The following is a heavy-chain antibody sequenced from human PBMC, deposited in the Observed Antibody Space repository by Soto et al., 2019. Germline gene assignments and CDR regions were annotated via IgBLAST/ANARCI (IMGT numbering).Heavy chain of an antibody. CDR3: AKDMPPNNDILTGYYSGFDY. D-gene: IGHD3-9*01. CDR1: GFIFSNYA. V-gene: IGHV3-30*18. J-gene: IGHJ4*02. Sequence: QVQLVGSGGGVVQPGRSLRLSCAASGFIFSNYAMHWVRQAPGKGLEWVALILCDGRNEYYADSVKGRFIISRDNSKNTLYLQMNSLRPEDTAVYYCAKDMPPNNDILTGYYSGFDYWGQGTLVTVSS. CDR2: ILCDGRNE.